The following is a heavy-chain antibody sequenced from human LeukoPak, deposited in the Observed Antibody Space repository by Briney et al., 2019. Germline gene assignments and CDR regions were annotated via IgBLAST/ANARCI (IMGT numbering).Heavy chain of an antibody. D-gene: IGHD3-10*01. CDR2: IYYGGST. CDR3: ARDRSREGTYGSGSYYPGWFDP. CDR1: GGSISSSSYY. V-gene: IGHV4-39*07. J-gene: IGHJ5*02. Sequence: SETLSLTCTVSGGSISSSSYYWGWIRQPPGKGLEWVGNIYYGGSTYYNPSLKSRVTISVDTSKNQFSLKLSSVTAADTAVYYCARDRSREGTYGSGSYYPGWFDPWGQGTLVTVSS.